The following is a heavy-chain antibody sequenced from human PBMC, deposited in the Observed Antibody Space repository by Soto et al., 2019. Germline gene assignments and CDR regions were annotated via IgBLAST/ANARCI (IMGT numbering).Heavy chain of an antibody. D-gene: IGHD3-3*02. CDR2: IRDKGNGYAT. J-gene: IGHJ3*01. V-gene: IGHV3-73*01. CDR3: AKLDAPGDRALDV. Sequence: EVQLVESGGGLVQPGESLTLSCAGSGFSFSGSAIHWVRQASGKGLEWVARIRDKGNGYATGYAASVKDRFTISRDDSKNTAFLQMSSLSTEDTAVYYCAKLDAPGDRALDVWGLGTMVTVSS. CDR1: GFSFSGSA.